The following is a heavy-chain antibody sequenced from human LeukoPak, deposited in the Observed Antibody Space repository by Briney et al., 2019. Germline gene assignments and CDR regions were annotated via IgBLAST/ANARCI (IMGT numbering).Heavy chain of an antibody. J-gene: IGHJ5*02. Sequence: ASVRVSCKASGYTFTRFDINWVRQTSGQGLEWMGWMNANTGNTAYAQKLQGRVTMTTDTSTSTAYMELRSLRSDDTAVYYCARIPNRNTYYDFWSGDFDPWGQGTLVTVSS. CDR1: GYTFTRFD. V-gene: IGHV1-18*01. CDR3: ARIPNRNTYYDFWSGDFDP. D-gene: IGHD3-3*01. CDR2: MNANTGNT.